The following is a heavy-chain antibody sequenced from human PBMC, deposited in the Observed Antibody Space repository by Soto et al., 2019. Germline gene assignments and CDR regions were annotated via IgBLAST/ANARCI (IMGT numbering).Heavy chain of an antibody. CDR1: GYTFTFRY. CDR3: ARSPFAGSDAFDI. CDR2: ITPFKSDT. D-gene: IGHD1-1*01. V-gene: IGHV1-45*02. J-gene: IGHJ3*02. Sequence: GASVKVSCKASGYTFTFRYLHWVRQAPGQALEWMGWITPFKSDTSYAQKFQDRVTITRDRSVSTAYMELSNLRSDDTAMYYCARSPFAGSDAFDIWGQGTMVTVSS.